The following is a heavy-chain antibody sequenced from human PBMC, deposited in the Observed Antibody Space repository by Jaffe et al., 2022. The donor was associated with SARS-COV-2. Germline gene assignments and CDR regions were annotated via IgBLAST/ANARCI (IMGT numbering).Heavy chain of an antibody. J-gene: IGHJ4*02. CDR1: GGSISSGDYF. CDR3: ARVRGGTEDFDY. D-gene: IGHD2-15*01. V-gene: IGHV4-30-4*01. CDR2: IYYSGST. Sequence: QVQLQESGPGLLKPSQTLSLTCTVSGGSISSGDYFWSWIRQPPRKGLEWIGYIYYSGSTYYNSSLKSRLAISKDTSKNQFSLKLNSVTAADTAVYFCARVRGGTEDFDYWGQGILVTVSS.